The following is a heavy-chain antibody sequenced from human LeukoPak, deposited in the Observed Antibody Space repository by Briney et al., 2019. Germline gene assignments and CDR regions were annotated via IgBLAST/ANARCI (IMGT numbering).Heavy chain of an antibody. V-gene: IGHV4-38-2*02. D-gene: IGHD5-18*01. CDR3: ASTARGYSYGYNWFDP. J-gene: IGHJ5*02. CDR1: GYSISSGYY. Sequence: SETLSLTCTVSGYSISSGYYWGWIRQPPGKGLEWIGSIYHSGSTYYNPSLKSRVTISVDTSKNQFSLKLSSVTAADTAVYYCASTARGYSYGYNWFDPWGQGTLVTVSS. CDR2: IYHSGST.